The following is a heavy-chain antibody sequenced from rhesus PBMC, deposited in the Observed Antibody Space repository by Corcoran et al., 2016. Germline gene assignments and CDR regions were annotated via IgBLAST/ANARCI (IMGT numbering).Heavy chain of an antibody. D-gene: IGHD2-39*01. Sequence: QVQLQESGPGLVKPSETLSLTCTVSGGSISGYYWNWIRQPPGKGLEWIGYIGGGSGSTHYTPALKSRVTISTDTSKTQFSLKLSSVTAADTAVYYWARRPLEDCSRGVCYDYYGLDSWGQGVVVTVSS. V-gene: IGHV4-165*02. CDR1: GGSISGYY. CDR3: ARRPLEDCSRGVCYDYYGLDS. CDR2: IGGGSGST. J-gene: IGHJ6*01.